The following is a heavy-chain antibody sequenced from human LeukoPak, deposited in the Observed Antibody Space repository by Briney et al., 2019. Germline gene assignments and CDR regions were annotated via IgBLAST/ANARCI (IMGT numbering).Heavy chain of an antibody. Sequence: GASVKVSCKASGYTFTGYYMHWVRQAPGQGLEWMGWINPNSGGTNYAQKFQGRVTMTRDTSISTAYMELSRLRSEDTAVYYCAITPSDVAGNDPRRLDYWGQGTLVTVSS. CDR3: AITPSDVAGNDPRRLDY. CDR2: INPNSGGT. D-gene: IGHD6-19*01. J-gene: IGHJ4*02. V-gene: IGHV1-2*02. CDR1: GYTFTGYY.